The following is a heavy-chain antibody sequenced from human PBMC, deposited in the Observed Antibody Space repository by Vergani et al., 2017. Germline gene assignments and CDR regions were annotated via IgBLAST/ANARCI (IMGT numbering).Heavy chain of an antibody. CDR3: ARGFRLLYNRFGH. Sequence: QVQLVESGGGVVQPGRSLRLSCVASGFTFNQYGMHWVRQAPGKGLEWVAVIWYDGNNKQYADSVKGRFTISRDNSKSTMYLQMNSLRDEDTGVYYCARGFRLLYNRFGHWGQGTLVTVSS. CDR2: IWYDGNNK. CDR1: GFTFNQYG. V-gene: IGHV3-33*01. D-gene: IGHD1-14*01. J-gene: IGHJ5*02.